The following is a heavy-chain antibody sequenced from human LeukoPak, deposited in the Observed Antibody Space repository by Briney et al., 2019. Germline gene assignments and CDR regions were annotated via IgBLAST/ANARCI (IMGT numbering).Heavy chain of an antibody. V-gene: IGHV3-30*02. Sequence: GGSLRLSCAASGFTFSSYWMSWVRQAPGKGLEWVTFIRYDDINKYYADSVKGRFTISRDNSKNTLYLQMNSLRAEDTAVYYCVKDRIWGEDYFDYWGQGTLVTVSS. D-gene: IGHD3-16*01. J-gene: IGHJ4*02. CDR2: IRYDDINK. CDR1: GFTFSSYW. CDR3: VKDRIWGEDYFDY.